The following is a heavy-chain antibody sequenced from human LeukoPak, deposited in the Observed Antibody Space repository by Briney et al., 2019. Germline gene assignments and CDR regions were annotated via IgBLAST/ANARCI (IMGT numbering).Heavy chain of an antibody. CDR3: AKVGGRYGGPGPLQH. CDR2: IKQDGTEK. D-gene: IGHD3-16*01. CDR1: GFTFTTYW. J-gene: IGHJ1*01. V-gene: IGHV3-7*01. Sequence: AGGSLRLSCAASGFTFTTYWMSWVRQAPGKGLEWVANIKQDGTEKYYVDSVKGRFTISRDNAKNSLYLQMNSLRVEDTAVYYCAKVGGRYGGPGPLQHWGQGTLVTVSS.